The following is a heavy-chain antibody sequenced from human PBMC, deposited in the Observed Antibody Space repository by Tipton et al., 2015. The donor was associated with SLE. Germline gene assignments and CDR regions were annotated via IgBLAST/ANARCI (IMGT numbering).Heavy chain of an antibody. Sequence: QVQLVQSGGGVVQPGTSLRLSCAASGFTFSTYGMHWVRQAPGKGLEWVALIWYDGSNKYYADSVKGRFTISRDNSKNTLYLQMTSLRAEDTAVYYCAARLQLERPFDYWGQGTLVTVSS. V-gene: IGHV3-33*01. CDR1: GFTFSTYG. CDR2: IWYDGSNK. J-gene: IGHJ4*02. D-gene: IGHD1-1*01. CDR3: AARLQLERPFDY.